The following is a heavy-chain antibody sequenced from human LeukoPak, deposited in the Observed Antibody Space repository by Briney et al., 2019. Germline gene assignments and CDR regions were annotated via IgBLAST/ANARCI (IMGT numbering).Heavy chain of an antibody. Sequence: SETLSLTCNVSGGSISSSYCSWIRQPPGQGLEWIGYIYHSESTNYNPTLKSRVTRSVDTSKNKFSLKLSSVTAADTAVYYCARKAGGTSGPFDYWGQGTLVTVSS. CDR1: GGSISSSY. CDR3: ARKAGGTSGPFDY. J-gene: IGHJ4*02. CDR2: IYHSEST. D-gene: IGHD4-23*01. V-gene: IGHV4-59*08.